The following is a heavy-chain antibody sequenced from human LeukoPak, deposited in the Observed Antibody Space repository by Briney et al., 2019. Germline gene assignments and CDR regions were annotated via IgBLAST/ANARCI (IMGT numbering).Heavy chain of an antibody. CDR3: ARAPYDILTGYSLNWFDP. D-gene: IGHD3-9*01. J-gene: IGHJ5*02. CDR2: INGDNGNT. Sequence: ASVKVSCKASGYTFTSYYMHWVRQAPGQRLEWMGWINGDNGNTKYSQKFQGRVTITRDTSAYTAYMNLRSLRSEDTAVYYCARAPYDILTGYSLNWFDPWGQGTLVTVSS. V-gene: IGHV1-3*01. CDR1: GYTFTSYY.